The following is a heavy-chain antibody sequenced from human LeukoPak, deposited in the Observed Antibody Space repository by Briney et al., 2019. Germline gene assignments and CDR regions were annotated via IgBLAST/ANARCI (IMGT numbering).Heavy chain of an antibody. D-gene: IGHD1-26*01. Sequence: GGSLRLSCAASGFTFNYYAMSWVRQAPGKGLDWVSTTKSRDSSTYYADSVKGRFTISRDNSKNTLYLQMNSLRAEDTAVYYCAKDRGGSYPGGFDSWGQGTLVTVSS. V-gene: IGHV3-23*01. CDR2: TKSRDSST. J-gene: IGHJ4*02. CDR1: GFTFNYYA. CDR3: AKDRGGSYPGGFDS.